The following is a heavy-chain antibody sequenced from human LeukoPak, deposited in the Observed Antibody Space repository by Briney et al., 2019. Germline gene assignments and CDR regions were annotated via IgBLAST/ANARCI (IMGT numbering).Heavy chain of an antibody. CDR3: ARSRPFGPYYYYYYYMDV. Sequence: SETLSLTCTVSGDSISNYFWSWIRQPPGKGLEWIGEINHSGSTNYNPSLKSRVTISVDTSKNQFPLKLSSVTAADTAVYYCARSRPFGPYYYYYYYMDVWGKGTTVTVSS. D-gene: IGHD3-10*01. CDR2: INHSGST. CDR1: GDSISNYF. J-gene: IGHJ6*03. V-gene: IGHV4-34*01.